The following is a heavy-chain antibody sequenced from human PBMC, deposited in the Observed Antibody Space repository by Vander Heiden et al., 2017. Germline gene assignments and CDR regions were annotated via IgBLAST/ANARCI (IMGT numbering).Heavy chain of an antibody. V-gene: IGHV3-21*01. Sequence: EVQLVESGGGLVKPGGSLRLSCAASGFTFSSYSMNWVRQDPGKGLEWVSSISSSSSYIYYADSVKGRFTISRDNAKNSLYLQMNSLRAEDTAVYYCARDYYDSSGYSHFDYWGQGTLVTVSS. CDR2: ISSSSSYI. CDR3: ARDYYDSSGYSHFDY. J-gene: IGHJ4*02. CDR1: GFTFSSYS. D-gene: IGHD3-22*01.